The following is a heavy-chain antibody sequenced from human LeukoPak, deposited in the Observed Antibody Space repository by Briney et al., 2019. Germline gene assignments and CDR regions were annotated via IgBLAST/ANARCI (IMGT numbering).Heavy chain of an antibody. J-gene: IGHJ3*02. CDR2: INHSGST. D-gene: IGHD4-17*01. CDR3: ARSYGAFDAFDI. Sequence: PSETLSLTCTVSGGSISSYYWSWIRQPPGKGLEWIGEINHSGSTNYNPSLKSRVTISVDTSKNQFSLKLSSVTAADTAVYYCARSYGAFDAFDIWGQGTMVTVSS. CDR1: GGSISSYY. V-gene: IGHV4-34*01.